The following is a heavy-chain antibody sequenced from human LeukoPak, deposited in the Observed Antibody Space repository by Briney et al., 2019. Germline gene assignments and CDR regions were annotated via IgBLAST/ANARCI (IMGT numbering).Heavy chain of an antibody. D-gene: IGHD3-10*01. CDR1: GGSFSGYY. V-gene: IGHV4-34*01. J-gene: IGHJ4*02. CDR2: IYYSGST. Sequence: SSETLSLTCAVYGGSFSGYYWSWIRQPPGKGLEWIGSIYYSGSTYYNPSLKSRVTISVDTSKNQFSLKLSSVTAADTAVYYCASRGPTDYWGQGTLVTVSS. CDR3: ASRGPTDY.